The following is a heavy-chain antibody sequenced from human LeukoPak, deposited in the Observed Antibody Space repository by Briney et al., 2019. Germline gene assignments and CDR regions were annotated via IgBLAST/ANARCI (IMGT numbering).Heavy chain of an antibody. Sequence: SETLSLTCAVYGGPSRVYSWGGIRRPQGKGLEWIGEINHSGSTNYNPSLKSRVTISIDTSKNQFSLKLSSVTAADTAVYYCATSYGPLDYWGQGTLVTVSS. J-gene: IGHJ4*02. CDR1: GGPSRVYS. D-gene: IGHD1-26*01. V-gene: IGHV4-34*01. CDR3: ATSYGPLDY. CDR2: INHSGST.